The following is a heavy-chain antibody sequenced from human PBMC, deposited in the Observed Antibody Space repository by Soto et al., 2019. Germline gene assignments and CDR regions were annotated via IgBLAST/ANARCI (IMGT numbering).Heavy chain of an antibody. J-gene: IGHJ4*02. V-gene: IGHV3-30-3*01. CDR3: GRCTSTSCHLGSDY. D-gene: IGHD2-2*01. Sequence: ESGGGVVQPGRSLRLSCAASGFTFSSYAMNWVRQAPGKGLEWVALISYDGSSTYYADSVKGRSTIFRDGSKNTLFLQMNSLGAADTAVYYCGRCTSTSCHLGSDYWGQGTLVTVSS. CDR2: ISYDGSST. CDR1: GFTFSSYA.